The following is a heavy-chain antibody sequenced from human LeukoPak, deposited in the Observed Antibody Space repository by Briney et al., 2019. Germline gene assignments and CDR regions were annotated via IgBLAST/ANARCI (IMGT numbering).Heavy chain of an antibody. Sequence: SETLSLTCTVSGGSISSSSYYWGWIRQPPGKGLEWIGSIYYSGSTYYDPSLKSRVTISVDTSKNQFSLKLSSVTAADTAVYYCARDAYSSSSFDYWGQGTLVTVSS. V-gene: IGHV4-39*07. D-gene: IGHD6-6*01. CDR3: ARDAYSSSSFDY. CDR1: GGSISSSSYY. J-gene: IGHJ4*02. CDR2: IYYSGST.